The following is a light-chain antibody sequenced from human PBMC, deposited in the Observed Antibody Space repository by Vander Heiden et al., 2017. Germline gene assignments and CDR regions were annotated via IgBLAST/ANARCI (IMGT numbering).Light chain of an antibody. CDR2: GAS. V-gene: IGKV1-16*01. J-gene: IGKJ5*01. CDR3: QQYDTFPIT. Sequence: DIQMTQSPSSLSASVGDRVTFTCRASQGINTFLGWFQQKPGKAPKSLIYGASTLQSGVPSRCSGSGSGTYFTLTSSSLQPEDFATYYCQQYDTFPITFGQGTRLEIK. CDR1: QGINTF.